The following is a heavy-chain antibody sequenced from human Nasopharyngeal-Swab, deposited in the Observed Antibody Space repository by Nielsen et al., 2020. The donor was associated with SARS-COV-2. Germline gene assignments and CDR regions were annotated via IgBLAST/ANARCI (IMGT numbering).Heavy chain of an antibody. V-gene: IGHV3-33*08. J-gene: IGHJ4*02. CDR3: ARDRRVGATIQYYFDY. D-gene: IGHD1-26*01. CDR1: GFTFSSYA. Sequence: GGSLRLSCVASGFTFSSYAMSWVRQAPGKGLEWVAVIWYDGSNKYYADSVKGRFTISRDNSKNTLYLQMNSLRAEDTAVYYCARDRRVGATIQYYFDYWGQGTLVTVSS. CDR2: IWYDGSNK.